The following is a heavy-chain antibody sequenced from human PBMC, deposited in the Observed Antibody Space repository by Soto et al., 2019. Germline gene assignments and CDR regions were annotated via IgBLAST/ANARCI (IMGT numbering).Heavy chain of an antibody. CDR3: ARHYGSGWDFDY. CDR2: IDPSDSYT. D-gene: IGHD6-19*01. Sequence: PGESLKISCKGSGYSFTSYWISWVRQMPGKGLVWMGRIDPSDSYTNYSPSFQGHVTISADKSISTAYLQWSSLKASDTAMYYCARHYGSGWDFDYWGQGTLVTVSS. J-gene: IGHJ4*02. V-gene: IGHV5-10-1*01. CDR1: GYSFTSYW.